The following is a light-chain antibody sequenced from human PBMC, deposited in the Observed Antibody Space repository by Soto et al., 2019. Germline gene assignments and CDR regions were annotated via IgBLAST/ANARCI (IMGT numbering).Light chain of an antibody. Sequence: DIQMSQRPSNPSASVGYIVTSTCWASQSISSWLAWYQQKPGKAPKLLIFDASSLESGTPSRFSGRRSGTQFTLTINGLQPDDFATYYCQQYDNYKPLTFGGGTKVDI. CDR1: QSISSW. CDR3: QQYDNYKPLT. J-gene: IGKJ4*01. CDR2: DAS. V-gene: IGKV1-5*01.